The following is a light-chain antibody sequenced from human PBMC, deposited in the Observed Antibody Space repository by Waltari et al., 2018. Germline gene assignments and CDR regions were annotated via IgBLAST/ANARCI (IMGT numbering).Light chain of an antibody. V-gene: IGKV1-5*01. CDR2: EAR. J-gene: IGKJ2*02. Sequence: GVTSDVRASRGDRPWLAWYQQPPGKAPKLLIYEARTLQDGVASRFSGSGSGTEFTRTISSLQPEDFATYYCQRYKGFSGTLGQGTKVE. CDR1: RGDRPW. CDR3: QRYKGFSGT.